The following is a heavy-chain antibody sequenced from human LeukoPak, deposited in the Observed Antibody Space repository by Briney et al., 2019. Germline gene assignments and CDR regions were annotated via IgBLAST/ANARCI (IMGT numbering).Heavy chain of an antibody. CDR1: GYTLTELS. D-gene: IGHD2-21*02. J-gene: IGHJ6*02. CDR3: ARAYFSVAVTAITYYYGMDV. V-gene: IGHV1-69*13. CDR2: IIPIIGTA. Sequence: ASVKVSCKVSGYTLTELSMHWVRQAPGKGLEWMGGIIPIIGTANYAQKFQGRVTITSDESTSTAYMELSSLRSEDTAVYYCARAYFSVAVTAITYYYGMDVWGQGTTVTVSS.